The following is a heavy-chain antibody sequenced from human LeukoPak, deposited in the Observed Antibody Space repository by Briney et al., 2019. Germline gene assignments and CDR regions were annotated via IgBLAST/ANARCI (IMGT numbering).Heavy chain of an antibody. Sequence: GGSLRLSCAASGFTFTTYWMSWVRQAPGKVLEWVANINQDGSEKYYVDSVKGRFTISRDNAKNSLYLQMNSLRAEDTAAYFCVRAIGSNTLWGQGTLVTVSS. V-gene: IGHV3-7*01. CDR2: INQDGSEK. J-gene: IGHJ4*02. D-gene: IGHD4-23*01. CDR3: VRAIGSNTL. CDR1: GFTFTTYW.